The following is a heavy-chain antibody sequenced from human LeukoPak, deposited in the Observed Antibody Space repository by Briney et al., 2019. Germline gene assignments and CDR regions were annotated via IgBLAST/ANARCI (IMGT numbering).Heavy chain of an antibody. CDR3: ARGVSGNLRFFFVPYYYYMDV. Sequence: GASVKVSCKASGYTFTSYDINWVRQATGQGLEWMGWMNPNSGNTGYAQKFQGRVTMTRNTSISTAYMELSSLRSEDTAVYYCARGVSGNLRFFFVPYYYYMDVWGKGTTVTISS. J-gene: IGHJ6*03. V-gene: IGHV1-8*01. D-gene: IGHD3-3*01. CDR2: MNPNSGNT. CDR1: GYTFTSYD.